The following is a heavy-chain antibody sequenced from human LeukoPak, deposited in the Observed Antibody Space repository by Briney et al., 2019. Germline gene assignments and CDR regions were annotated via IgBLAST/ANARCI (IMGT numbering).Heavy chain of an antibody. Sequence: PGGSLRLSCAASGFTFSTERMHWVRQVPGKGLVWVSRITSDGSTTSYADSVKGRFTISRDNAKNTVDLQMNGLTAEDTAVYYCARDRSGSQYYMDVWGKGTTVTVSS. V-gene: IGHV3-74*01. CDR2: ITSDGSTT. J-gene: IGHJ6*03. D-gene: IGHD1-26*01. CDR3: ARDRSGSQYYMDV. CDR1: GFTFSTER.